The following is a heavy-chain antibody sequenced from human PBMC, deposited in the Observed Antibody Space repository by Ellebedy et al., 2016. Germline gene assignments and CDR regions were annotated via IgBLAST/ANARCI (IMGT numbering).Heavy chain of an antibody. CDR1: GGTFSSYA. CDR3: ARGDQGGYCSSTSCYSFDY. Sequence: SVKVSXKASGGTFSSYAISWVRQAPGQGLEWMGGIIPIFGTANYAQKFQGRVTITADESTSTAYMELSSLRSEDTAVYYCARGDQGGYCSSTSCYSFDYWGQGTLVTVSS. D-gene: IGHD2-2*01. J-gene: IGHJ4*02. V-gene: IGHV1-69*13. CDR2: IIPIFGTA.